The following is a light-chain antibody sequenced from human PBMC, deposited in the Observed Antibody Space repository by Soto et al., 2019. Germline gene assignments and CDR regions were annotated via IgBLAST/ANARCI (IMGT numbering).Light chain of an antibody. CDR2: GPS. CDR3: KQYHSFSRK. J-gene: IGKJ1*01. V-gene: IGKV1-5*01. Sequence: DVQMTHSPSTLSASVGGRVTITCRASQSIINWLAWYQQKPGKAPKLLIYGPSSLESGVPSRFSGSGSATQFTLTTTHLQPDDFATYYCKQYHSFSRKFAHGTKV. CDR1: QSIINW.